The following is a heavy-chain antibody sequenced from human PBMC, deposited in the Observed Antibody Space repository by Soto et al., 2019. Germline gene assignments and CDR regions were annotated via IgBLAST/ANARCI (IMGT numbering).Heavy chain of an antibody. Sequence: KPSETLSLTCTVSGGSISSYYWSWIRQPPGKGLEWIGYIYYSGSTNYNPSLKSRVTISVDTSKNQFSLKLSSVTAADTAVYYCARGGYSSSSDYHYYYYGMDVWGQGTTVTLSS. D-gene: IGHD6-6*01. V-gene: IGHV4-59*01. CDR2: IYYSGST. CDR1: GGSISSYY. J-gene: IGHJ6*02. CDR3: ARGGYSSSSDYHYYYYGMDV.